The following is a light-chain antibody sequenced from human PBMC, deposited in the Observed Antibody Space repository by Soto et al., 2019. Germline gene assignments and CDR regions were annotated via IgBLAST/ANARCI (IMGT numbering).Light chain of an antibody. J-gene: IGKJ4*01. Sequence: DIQMTQSPSSVSASVGDRVTITCRASQGFSTWLAWYRRKPGRAPELLIYSASSLHSGVPSRFSGSGSGTDFTLTSSSLQPEDFATYYCQQANSFPRTFGGGTEVEIK. CDR1: QGFSTW. CDR2: SAS. CDR3: QQANSFPRT. V-gene: IGKV1-12*01.